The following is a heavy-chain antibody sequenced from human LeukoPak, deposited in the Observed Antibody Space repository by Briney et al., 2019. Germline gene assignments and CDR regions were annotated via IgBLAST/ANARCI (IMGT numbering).Heavy chain of an antibody. CDR2: IYPGESDT. CDR3: ARLRYDDILTGYSLYYFDY. CDR1: GYSFTSYG. V-gene: IGHV5-51*01. J-gene: IGHJ4*02. D-gene: IGHD3-9*01. Sequence: GESLKISCKGSGYSFTSYGIGWVRQMPGKGRKWMGSIYPGESDTRYSPSFQGQVTISADKSISTAYLQWTRLTAWDAPMSYCARLRYDDILTGYSLYYFDYWGRGPLVTVSS.